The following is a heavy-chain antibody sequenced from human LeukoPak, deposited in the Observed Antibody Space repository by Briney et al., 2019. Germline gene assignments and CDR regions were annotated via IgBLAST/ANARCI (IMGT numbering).Heavy chain of an antibody. V-gene: IGHV4-31*03. CDR3: ARGPTAERGLDY. J-gene: IGHJ4*02. CDR1: GGSISSGGYY. CDR2: IYYSGST. D-gene: IGHD4-17*01. Sequence: SETLSLTCTVSGGSISSGGYYWSWIRQHPGKGREWIGYIYYSGSTYYNPSLKSRVTISVDTSKNQFSLKLSSVTAADTAVYYCARGPTAERGLDYWGQGTLVTVSS.